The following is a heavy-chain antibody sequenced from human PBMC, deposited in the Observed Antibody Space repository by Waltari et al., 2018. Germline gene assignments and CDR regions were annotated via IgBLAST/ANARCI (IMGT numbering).Heavy chain of an antibody. V-gene: IGHV3-30*18. D-gene: IGHD5-12*01. CDR1: GFTFSSYG. Sequence: QVQLVESGGGVVQLGRSLRLSCAASGFTFSSYGMHWVRQAPGKGLEWVAVIWYDGSNKYYADSVKGRFTISRDNSKNTLYLQMNSLRAEDTAMYYCAKGGIVATPFDLWGRGTLVTVSS. J-gene: IGHJ2*01. CDR2: IWYDGSNK. CDR3: AKGGIVATPFDL.